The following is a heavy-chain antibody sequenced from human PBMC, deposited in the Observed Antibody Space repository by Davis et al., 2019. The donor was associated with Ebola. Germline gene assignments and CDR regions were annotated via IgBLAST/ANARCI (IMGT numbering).Heavy chain of an antibody. CDR2: IYYSGST. CDR3: ASLRAGGGSSGLDY. V-gene: IGHV4-39*01. J-gene: IGHJ4*02. D-gene: IGHD3-16*01. Sequence: GSLRLSCTISGGSISSSSYYWGWIRQPPGKGLEWIGSIYYSGSTYYNPSLKSRVTISVDTSKNQFSLKLTSVTAADTAVYYCASLRAGGGSSGLDYWGQGTLVTVSS. CDR1: GGSISSSSYY.